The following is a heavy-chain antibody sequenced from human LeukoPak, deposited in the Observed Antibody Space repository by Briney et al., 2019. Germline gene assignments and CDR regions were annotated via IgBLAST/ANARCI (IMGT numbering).Heavy chain of an antibody. D-gene: IGHD5-18*01. CDR3: ARVRGYSYGMYDY. CDR1: GLTFSSYN. CDR2: ISSSSTTI. Sequence: GGSLRLSCAVSGLTFSSYNINWVRQAPGKGLEWVSHISSSSTTIYYADSVKGRFTISRDTAKNSVYLQMNSLRDEDTAVYYCARVRGYSYGMYDYWGQGTLVTVSS. V-gene: IGHV3-48*02. J-gene: IGHJ4*02.